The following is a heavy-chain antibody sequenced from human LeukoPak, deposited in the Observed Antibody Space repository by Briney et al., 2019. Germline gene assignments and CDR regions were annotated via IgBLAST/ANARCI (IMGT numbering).Heavy chain of an antibody. Sequence: GGTLRLSRAVSGFTFSGSAMHWGRRTSRKGREWGSRMRSKANSYATAYAPSLKGRFTISRDDSKHTEYLEMNSLEREDTAVYYCARHVASGGSGVDYWGQGPLVTVS. CDR2: MRSKANSYAT. CDR3: ARHVASGGSGVDY. V-gene: IGHV3-73*01. CDR1: GFTFSGSA. D-gene: IGHD3-10*01. J-gene: IGHJ4*02.